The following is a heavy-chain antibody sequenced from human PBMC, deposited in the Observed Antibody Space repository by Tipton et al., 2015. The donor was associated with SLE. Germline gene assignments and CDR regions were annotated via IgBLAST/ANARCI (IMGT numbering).Heavy chain of an antibody. CDR2: IRHDGGSK. J-gene: IGHJ5*02. V-gene: IGHV3-30*02. D-gene: IGHD4-17*01. CDR3: ARDSGGDYGDYGGGDL. Sequence: GSLRLSCAASGLTFSTYGMHWVRQAPGKGLEWVAYIRHDGGSKYYADSVKGRFTISRDNSKNMLYLQMNSLRVEDTAVYYCARDSGGDYGDYGGGDLWGQGTLVTVSS. CDR1: GLTFSTYG.